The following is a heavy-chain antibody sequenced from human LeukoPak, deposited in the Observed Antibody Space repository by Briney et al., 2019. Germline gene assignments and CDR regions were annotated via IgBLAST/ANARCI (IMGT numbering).Heavy chain of an antibody. CDR3: ARAPGEPGDY. CDR1: GGTFNSYA. V-gene: IGHV1-69*13. D-gene: IGHD7-27*01. Sequence: GASVKVSCKASGGTFNSYAISWVRQAPGQGLEWMGGIIPIFGTANYAQEFQGRVTITADESTSTAYMELSSLRSEDTAVYYCARAPGEPGDYWGQGTLVTVSS. J-gene: IGHJ4*02. CDR2: IIPIFGTA.